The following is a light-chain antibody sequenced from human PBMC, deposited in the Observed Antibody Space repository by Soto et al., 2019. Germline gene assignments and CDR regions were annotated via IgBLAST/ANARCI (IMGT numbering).Light chain of an antibody. V-gene: IGLV2-14*01. CDR3: SSYTNGDTWV. CDR2: EVS. J-gene: IGLJ3*02. CDR1: SSDVGGYNY. Sequence: QSALTQPASVSGSPGQSITISCTGTSSDVGGYNYVSWYQQHPGQVPKLTIYEVSNRPSGVSNRFSGSKSGNTASLTISGLQAEDEADYYCSSYTNGDTWVFGGGTKLTVL.